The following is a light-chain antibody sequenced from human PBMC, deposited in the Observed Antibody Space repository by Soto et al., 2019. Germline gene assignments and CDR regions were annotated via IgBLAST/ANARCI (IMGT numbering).Light chain of an antibody. CDR2: EAS. CDR3: QQRSDWPIT. J-gene: IGKJ5*01. V-gene: IGKV3-11*01. Sequence: EIVLTQSPATLSFSPGERVTLSCRASQSVSSTLAWYQQKPGQAPRXFIYEASNRATGIPARFSGSGSGTDLTITISSLQPEDCDVYDGQQRSDWPITFGQGTRLEIK. CDR1: QSVSST.